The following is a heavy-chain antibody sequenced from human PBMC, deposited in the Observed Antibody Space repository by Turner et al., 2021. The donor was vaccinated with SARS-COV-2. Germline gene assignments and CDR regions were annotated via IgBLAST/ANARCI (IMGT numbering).Heavy chain of an antibody. D-gene: IGHD4-17*01. V-gene: IGHV3-7*01. Sequence: EVQLVESGGALVQPGGSLGPSCAAAGFTFRTCWMAWVRPAPGEGLEWVAHIRPDGSDQYYVGSVKGRFTISRDNVENSLFLQMNSLRAEDTAVYYCARHGDYCFAHWGQGTLLTVSS. CDR1: GFTFRTCW. CDR2: IRPDGSDQ. CDR3: ARHGDYCFAH. J-gene: IGHJ4*02.